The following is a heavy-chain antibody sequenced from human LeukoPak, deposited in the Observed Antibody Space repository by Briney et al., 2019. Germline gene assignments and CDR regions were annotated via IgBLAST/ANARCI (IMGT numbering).Heavy chain of an antibody. V-gene: IGHV3-23*01. D-gene: IGHD7-27*01. CDR1: GFTFNSYA. CDR2: ITGSDGST. Sequence: GGSLRLSCAASGFTFNSYAMSWVRQAPGKGLEWVSSITGSDGSTYYADSVKGRFTISRDNSKNTLYLQMNSLGAEDTAIYYCAKDLSWGFSDYWGQGTLVTVSS. J-gene: IGHJ4*02. CDR3: AKDLSWGFSDY.